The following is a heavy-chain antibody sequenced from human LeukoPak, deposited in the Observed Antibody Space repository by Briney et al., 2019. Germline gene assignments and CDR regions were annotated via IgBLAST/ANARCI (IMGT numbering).Heavy chain of an antibody. Sequence: PGGSLRLSCAASGFTFSSYGMSWVRQAPGKGLEWVSAISGSGGGTYYADSVKGRFTISRDNSKNTLYLQMNSLRAEDTAVYYCAREKEAAAGQTYYFDYWGQGTLVTVSS. D-gene: IGHD6-13*01. J-gene: IGHJ4*02. CDR3: AREKEAAAGQTYYFDY. CDR1: GFTFSSYG. CDR2: ISGSGGGT. V-gene: IGHV3-23*01.